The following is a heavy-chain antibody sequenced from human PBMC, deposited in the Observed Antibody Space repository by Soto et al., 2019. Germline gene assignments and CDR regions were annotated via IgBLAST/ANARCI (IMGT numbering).Heavy chain of an antibody. J-gene: IGHJ4*02. Sequence: EVQLLESGGGLVQPGGSLRLSCAASGFTFSSYDMSWVRQAPGKGLEWVSAISGSGGSTYYADSVKGRFTISRDNSKNTLYLQMNSLRAEDTAVYYCAKDIVEGDVAYYFDYWGQGTLVTVSS. CDR1: GFTFSSYD. V-gene: IGHV3-23*01. CDR2: ISGSGGST. CDR3: AKDIVEGDVAYYFDY. D-gene: IGHD3-16*01.